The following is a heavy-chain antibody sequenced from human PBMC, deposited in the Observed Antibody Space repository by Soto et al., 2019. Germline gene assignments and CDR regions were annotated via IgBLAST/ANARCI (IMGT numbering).Heavy chain of an antibody. CDR2: IFYSGSA. CDR3: ARVKRGYSYGSVIDF. CDR1: GASIRNYC. V-gene: IGHV4-59*01. J-gene: IGHJ4*01. Sequence: PSETLSLTCRVSGASIRNYCLSWIRQPTGKGLEYIGYIFYSGSANYNPSLKRRVAISVDTSRNQFALKLRYVIAADTATYYCARVKRGYSYGSVIDFWGRGTLVTVSS. D-gene: IGHD5-18*01.